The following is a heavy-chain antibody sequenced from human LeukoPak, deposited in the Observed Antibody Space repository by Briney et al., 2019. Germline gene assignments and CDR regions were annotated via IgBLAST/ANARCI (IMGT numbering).Heavy chain of an antibody. CDR2: IKQDGSET. Sequence: PGGSLRLSCAASGFTFSRYWMGWVRQAPRKGLEWVANIKQDGSETYYVDSVKGRFTISRDNARNSLYLQMNSLRAEDTAVYYCARDKGDYDTSGSLFVFGGQGTLVTVSS. D-gene: IGHD3-22*01. V-gene: IGHV3-7*03. CDR1: GFTFSRYW. CDR3: ARDKGDYDTSGSLFVF. J-gene: IGHJ4*02.